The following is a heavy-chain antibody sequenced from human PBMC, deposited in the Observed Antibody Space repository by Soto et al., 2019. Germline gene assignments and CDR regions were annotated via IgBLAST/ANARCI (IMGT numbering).Heavy chain of an antibody. Sequence: QVQLQESGPRLVKPSQTLSLTCTVSGGSISSGGYYWSWIRQHPVKGLEWIGYIYNNGNTYYNPSLESRTTISRDTSKNQFSLKVTSLTAADTAVYYCARGEPYGDFAYWGQGTLVTVSS. D-gene: IGHD4-17*01. CDR3: ARGEPYGDFAY. CDR2: IYNNGNT. J-gene: IGHJ4*02. CDR1: GGSISSGGYY. V-gene: IGHV4-31*03.